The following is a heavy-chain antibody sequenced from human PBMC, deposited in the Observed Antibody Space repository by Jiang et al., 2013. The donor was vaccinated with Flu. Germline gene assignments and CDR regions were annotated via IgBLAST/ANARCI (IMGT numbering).Heavy chain of an antibody. J-gene: IGHJ5*02. D-gene: IGHD4-17*01. Sequence: LLKPSETLSLTCTVSGGSISSSSYYWGWIRQPPGKGLEWIGSIYYSGSTYYNPSLKSRVTISVDTSRNQFSLKLSSVTAADTAVYYCATTVMRVTTHWFDPWGQGTLVTVSS. V-gene: IGHV4-39*01. CDR3: ATTVMRVTTHWFDP. CDR1: GGSISSSSYY. CDR2: IYYSGST.